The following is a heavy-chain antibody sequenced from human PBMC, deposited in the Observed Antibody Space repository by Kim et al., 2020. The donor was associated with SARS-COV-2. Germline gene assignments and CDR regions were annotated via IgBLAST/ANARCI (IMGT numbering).Heavy chain of an antibody. CDR1: GYTFTSYG. V-gene: IGHV1-18*01. CDR2: ISAYNGNT. J-gene: IGHJ4*02. Sequence: ASVKVSCKASGYTFTSYGISWVRQAPGQGLEWMGWISAYNGNTNYAQKLQGRVTMTTDTSTSTAYMELRSLRSDDTAVYYCAREMGYCGGDCYSSFDYWGQGTLVTVSS. D-gene: IGHD2-21*01. CDR3: AREMGYCGGDCYSSFDY.